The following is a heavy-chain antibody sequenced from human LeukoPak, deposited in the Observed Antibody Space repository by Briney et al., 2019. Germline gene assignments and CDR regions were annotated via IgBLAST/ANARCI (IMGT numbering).Heavy chain of an antibody. CDR1: GFTFRNYW. D-gene: IGHD5-12*01. Sequence: PGGSLRLSCAASGFTFRNYWMSWVRQVPGTGLEWVANIKQDGSDRNYVTSVRGRFTISRDNAESSLYLQMNSLRAEDTAVYYCAKLGYPIDYWGQGTLVTVSS. J-gene: IGHJ4*02. CDR3: AKLGYPIDY. CDR2: IKQDGSDR. V-gene: IGHV3-7*01.